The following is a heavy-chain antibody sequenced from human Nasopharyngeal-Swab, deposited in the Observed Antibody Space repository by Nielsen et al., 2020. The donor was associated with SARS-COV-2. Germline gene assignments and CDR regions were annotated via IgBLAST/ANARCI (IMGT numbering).Heavy chain of an antibody. J-gene: IGHJ6*03. CDR1: GCRFTSYW. CDR3: ARLRREVVGIYYYYYMDV. D-gene: IGHD2-15*01. CDR2: IDPSDSYT. V-gene: IGHV5-10-1*01. Sequence: GESLKISCEGSGCRFTSYWISWVRQMPGKGLEWMGRIDPSDSYTNYSPSFQGHVTISADKSISTAYLQWSSLKASDTAMYYCARLRREVVGIYYYYYMDVWGKGTTVTVSS.